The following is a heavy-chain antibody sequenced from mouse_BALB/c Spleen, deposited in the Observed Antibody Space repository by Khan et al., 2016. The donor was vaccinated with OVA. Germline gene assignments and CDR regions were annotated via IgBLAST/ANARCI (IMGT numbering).Heavy chain of an antibody. J-gene: IGHJ2*01. CDR1: GFTFNNYA. CDR3: ARQGGIYDGPFDY. CDR2: VSSGGSYT. V-gene: IGHV5-9-3*01. D-gene: IGHD2-3*01. Sequence: EVGLVEFGGGLVKPGGSLKLSCAASGFTFNNYAMSWVRQTPEKRLEWVATVSSGGSYTYYPDSVKGRFTISRDNAKHTLYLQMSSLRSEDTAMYDCARQGGIYDGPFDYWGQGTTLAVSS.